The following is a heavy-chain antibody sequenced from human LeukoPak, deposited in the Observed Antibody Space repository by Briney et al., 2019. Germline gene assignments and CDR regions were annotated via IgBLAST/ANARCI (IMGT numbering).Heavy chain of an antibody. D-gene: IGHD6-19*01. CDR2: IYYSGST. V-gene: IGHV4-39*02. J-gene: IGHJ4*02. Sequence: PSETLSLTCTVSGGSISSSNYYWGWIRQPPGKGLEWIGSIYYSGSTYYNPSLKSRVTISVDTSKNHFSLKLSSVTAADTAVYYCATSGWYLLPGIYWGQGTLVTVSS. CDR3: ATSGWYLLPGIY. CDR1: GGSISSSNYY.